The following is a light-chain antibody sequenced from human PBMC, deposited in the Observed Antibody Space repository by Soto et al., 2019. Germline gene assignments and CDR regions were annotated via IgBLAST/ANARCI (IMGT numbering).Light chain of an antibody. CDR2: VNKDGSL. V-gene: IGLV4-69*01. Sequence: QSVLTQSPSASASLGASVKLTCTLSSGHSNYAIAWHQQQPEKGPRFLMKVNKDGSLLKGDGIPDRFSGSTSGADRFLTISSLHSEDEADYYCQTWGPGIRVFGGGTKLIVL. J-gene: IGLJ3*02. CDR3: QTWGPGIRV. CDR1: SGHSNYA.